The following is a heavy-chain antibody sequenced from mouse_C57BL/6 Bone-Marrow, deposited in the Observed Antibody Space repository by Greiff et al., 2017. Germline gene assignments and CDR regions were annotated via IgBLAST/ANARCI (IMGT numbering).Heavy chain of an antibody. V-gene: IGHV1-80*01. CDR2: IYPGDGDT. Sequence: VQGVESGAELVKPGASVKISCKASGYAFSSYWMNWVKQRPGQGLAWIGQIYPGDGDTNYNGKFKGKDTLTADKSSSTAYMQLSSLTSEDSAVYFCARELRRAMDYWGQGTSVTVSS. CDR3: ARELRRAMDY. D-gene: IGHD1-1*01. CDR1: GYAFSSYW. J-gene: IGHJ4*01.